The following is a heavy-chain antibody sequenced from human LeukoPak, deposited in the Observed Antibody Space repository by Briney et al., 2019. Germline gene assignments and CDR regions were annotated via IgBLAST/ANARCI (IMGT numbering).Heavy chain of an antibody. D-gene: IGHD1-26*01. V-gene: IGHV3-30*02. Sequence: GGSLRLSCAASGFTFSSYGMHWVRHAPGKGLEWVAFIRYDGSNKYYADSVKGRLTISRDNSKNTLYLQMNSLRAEDTAVYYCAKGGGGSYDNYYFDCWGEGTLVTVSS. CDR1: GFTFSSYG. CDR2: IRYDGSNK. J-gene: IGHJ4*02. CDR3: AKGGGGSYDNYYFDC.